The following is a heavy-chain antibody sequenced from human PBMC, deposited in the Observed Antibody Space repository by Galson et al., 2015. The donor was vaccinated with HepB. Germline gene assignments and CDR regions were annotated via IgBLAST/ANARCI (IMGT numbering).Heavy chain of an antibody. CDR2: INSDGSST. D-gene: IGHD3-3*01. CDR1: GFTFSSYW. V-gene: IGHV3-74*01. CDR3: ARVSLNDFWSGYYPHYYYYYMDV. J-gene: IGHJ6*03. Sequence: SLRLSCAASGFTFSSYWMHWVRQAPGKGLVWVSRINSDGSSTSYADSVKGRFTISRDNAKNTLYLQMNSLRAEDTAVYYCARVSLNDFWSGYYPHYYYYYMDVWGKGTTVTVSS.